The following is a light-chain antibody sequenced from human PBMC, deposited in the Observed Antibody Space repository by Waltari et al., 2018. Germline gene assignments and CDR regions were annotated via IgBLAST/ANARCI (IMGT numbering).Light chain of an antibody. CDR1: QGISNY. J-gene: IGKJ2*01. V-gene: IGKV1-16*01. Sequence: DIQMIQSQSPLTASVGDRVTITCRPSQGISNYLAWSQQKPEKAPKSLIYAASSLQSGVPSRFSGSGSGTDFTLAISSLQPEDFATDYGQQYNSYPYPFGQGTKLEIK. CDR2: AAS. CDR3: QQYNSYPYP.